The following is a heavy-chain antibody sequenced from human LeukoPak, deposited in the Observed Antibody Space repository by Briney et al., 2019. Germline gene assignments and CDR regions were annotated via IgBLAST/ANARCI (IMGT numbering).Heavy chain of an antibody. Sequence: GASVKVSCKVSGYTLSDFSIHWLRQPPGQGLEWLGGSDTEDGERIYAQMFQGRVTMTEDTSIDTAYMELSSMRSEDTAVDYCVTGFTTMAVDYFDYWGQGTLVTVSP. CDR2: SDTEDGER. J-gene: IGHJ4*02. D-gene: IGHD5-18*01. CDR1: GYTLSDFS. V-gene: IGHV1-24*01. CDR3: VTGFTTMAVDYFDY.